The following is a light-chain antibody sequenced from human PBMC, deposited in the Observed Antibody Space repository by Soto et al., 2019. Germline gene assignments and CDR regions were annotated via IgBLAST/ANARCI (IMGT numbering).Light chain of an antibody. J-gene: IGKJ5*01. CDR3: MQALQTPGLT. V-gene: IGKV2-28*01. CDR1: QSLLHSNGYNY. CDR2: LGS. Sequence: DIVMTQSPLSLPVTPGEPASISCRSSQSLLHSNGYNYLDWYLQKPGQSPQLLIYLGSNRSSGVPDRFSGSGSGTDFTLKISRVEAEDVWVYYCMQALQTPGLTFGQGTRLEI.